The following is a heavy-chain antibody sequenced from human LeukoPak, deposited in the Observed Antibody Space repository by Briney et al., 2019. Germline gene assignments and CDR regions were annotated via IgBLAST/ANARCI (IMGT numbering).Heavy chain of an antibody. CDR1: GYTFTSYG. CDR3: ARDGYYYGSGSYFNYYYGMDV. V-gene: IGHV1-18*01. D-gene: IGHD3-10*01. Sequence: ASVKVSCKASGYTFTSYGISWVRQAPGQGLEWMGWISAYNGNTNYAQKLQGRVTMTTDTSTSTAYMELRSLRSGDTAVYYCARDGYYYGSGSYFNYYYGMDVWDQGTTVTVSS. J-gene: IGHJ6*02. CDR2: ISAYNGNT.